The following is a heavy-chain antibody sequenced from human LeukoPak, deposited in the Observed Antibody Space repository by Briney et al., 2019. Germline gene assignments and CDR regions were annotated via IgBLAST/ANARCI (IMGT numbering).Heavy chain of an antibody. J-gene: IGHJ6*02. CDR2: IYSGGST. CDR3: ATWVAAGPGAYYGMDV. Sequence: GGSLRLSCAASGFTVSSKYMSWVRQAPGKGLEWVSVIYSGGSTYYADSVKGRFIISRDKSKNTLYLQMNSLRAEDTAVYYCATWVAAGPGAYYGMDVWGQGTTVTVSS. D-gene: IGHD6-6*01. V-gene: IGHV3-66*01. CDR1: GFTVSSKY.